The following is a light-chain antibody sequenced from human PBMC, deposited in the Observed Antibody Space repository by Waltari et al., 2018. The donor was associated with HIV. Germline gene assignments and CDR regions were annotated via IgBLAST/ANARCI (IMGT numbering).Light chain of an antibody. V-gene: IGLV1-44*01. CDR1: TSNIGSNT. Sequence: QSVLTQPPSASGTPGQRVTISCSGSTSNIGSNTVNWYQQLPGTAPKLLFYSDNQRPSGVPDRFSGSKSGTSASRASSGLQSEDEADYYCAAWDDSLNGWVFGGGTKLTVL. CDR3: AAWDDSLNGWV. CDR2: SDN. J-gene: IGLJ3*02.